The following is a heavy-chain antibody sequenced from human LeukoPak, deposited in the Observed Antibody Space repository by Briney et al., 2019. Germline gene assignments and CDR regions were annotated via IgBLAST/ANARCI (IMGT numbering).Heavy chain of an antibody. D-gene: IGHD1-26*01. CDR2: IYTSGST. CDR1: SGSISSYY. Sequence: PSETLSLTCTVSSGSISSYYWSWIWQPVGKGLEWIGRIYTSGSTNYNPSLKSRVTMSVDTSKNQFSLKLSSVTAADTAVYYCAREGLVGAKDAFDIWGQGTMVTVSS. CDR3: AREGLVGAKDAFDI. V-gene: IGHV4-4*07. J-gene: IGHJ3*02.